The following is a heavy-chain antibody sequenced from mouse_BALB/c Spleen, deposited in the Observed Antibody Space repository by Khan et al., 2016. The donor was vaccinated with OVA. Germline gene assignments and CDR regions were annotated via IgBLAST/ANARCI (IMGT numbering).Heavy chain of an antibody. CDR3: ARSGYDYGRGALFAY. CDR2: IWSAGST. J-gene: IGHJ3*01. Sequence: QVQLKESGPGLVQPSQSLSITCTVSGFSLSNYSLHWVRQSPGKGLEWLGIIWSAGSTDYNAAFISRLTISKDNSRSQVFFKMNSLQPNDTAIYYCARSGYDYGRGALFAYWGQGTLVTVSA. CDR1: GFSLSNYS. V-gene: IGHV2-2*02. D-gene: IGHD2-4*01.